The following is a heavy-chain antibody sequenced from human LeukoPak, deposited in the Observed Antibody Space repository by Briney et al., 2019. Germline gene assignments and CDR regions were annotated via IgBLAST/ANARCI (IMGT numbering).Heavy chain of an antibody. CDR2: ISYDGSNK. V-gene: IGHV3-30*01. D-gene: IGHD1-26*01. CDR1: GFTVSSYG. Sequence: GRSLRLSCAASGFTVSSYGMHWVRQAPGKWLEWVAVISYDGSNKYYADSVKGRFTISRDNSKNTLYLQMNSLRAEDTAVYYCARDAGQWELLAPDYWGQGTLVTVSS. J-gene: IGHJ4*02. CDR3: ARDAGQWELLAPDY.